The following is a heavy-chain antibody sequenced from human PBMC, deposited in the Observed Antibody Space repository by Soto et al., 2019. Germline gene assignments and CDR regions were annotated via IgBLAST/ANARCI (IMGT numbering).Heavy chain of an antibody. CDR1: GFTFSNYG. CDR2: IRYDGSNT. V-gene: IGHV3-33*01. D-gene: IGHD1-26*01. Sequence: QVQLVESGGGVVHPGRSLRLSCAASGFTFSNYGMHWVRQAPGKGLEWVAVIRYDGSNTYYADSVKGRFTISRDNSKNTLYLQMNSLRAEDTAVYYCARGWDDDAFDIWGQGTMVTVSS. CDR3: ARGWDDDAFDI. J-gene: IGHJ3*02.